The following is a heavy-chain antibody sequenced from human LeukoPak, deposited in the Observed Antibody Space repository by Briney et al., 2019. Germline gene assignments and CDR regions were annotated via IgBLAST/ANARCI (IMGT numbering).Heavy chain of an antibody. Sequence: PGGPLRLSCAASGFTFSSYAMSWVRQAPGKGLEWVANIKQDGSEKYYVDSVKGRFTISRDNAKKSLYLEMSTLRAEDTAVYYCARYRLVWLPVPDFNYWGQGTLVTVSS. D-gene: IGHD5-24*01. CDR2: IKQDGSEK. V-gene: IGHV3-7*01. J-gene: IGHJ4*02. CDR1: GFTFSSYA. CDR3: ARYRLVWLPVPDFNY.